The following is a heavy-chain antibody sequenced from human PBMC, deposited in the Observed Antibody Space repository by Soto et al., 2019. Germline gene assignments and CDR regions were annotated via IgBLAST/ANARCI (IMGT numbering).Heavy chain of an antibody. CDR2: ISSSGGST. CDR3: AKGLHYGGNSDYFQH. Sequence: TGGSLRLSCAASGFTFSSYAMSWVRQAPGKGLEWVSTISSSGGSTYYADSVKGRFTISRDNSKNTLYLQMNSLRAADTAVYYCAKGLHYGGNSDYFQHWGQGTLVTVSS. V-gene: IGHV3-23*01. J-gene: IGHJ1*01. CDR1: GFTFSSYA. D-gene: IGHD4-17*01.